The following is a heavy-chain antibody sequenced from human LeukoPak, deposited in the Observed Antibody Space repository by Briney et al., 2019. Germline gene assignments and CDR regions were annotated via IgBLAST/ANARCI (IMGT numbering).Heavy chain of an antibody. CDR2: INGDERSR. Sequence: PGGSLRLSCEFSGFTFGDYWMHWVRQPPGKGLVWVSRINGDERSRAYADSVKGRFTISRDNSKNTLYLQMNSLRVEDTGTYYCARDRAERNWTYHTLFDSWGQGTPVIVSS. D-gene: IGHD1-7*01. CDR1: GFTFGDYW. CDR3: ARDRAERNWTYHTLFDS. V-gene: IGHV3-74*01. J-gene: IGHJ4*02.